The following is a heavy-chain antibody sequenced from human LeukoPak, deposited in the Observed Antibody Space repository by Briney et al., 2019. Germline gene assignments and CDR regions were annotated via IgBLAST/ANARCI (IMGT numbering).Heavy chain of an antibody. V-gene: IGHV4-59*01. D-gene: IGHD3-10*01. Sequence: SETLSLTCTVSGGSISSYYWSWIRQPPGKGLEWIGYIYYSGSTNYNPSLKSRVTISVDTSKNQFSLKLSSVTAADTAVYYCARGGSGSYYNPRNNWFDPWGQGTLVTVSS. CDR3: ARGGSGSYYNPRNNWFDP. CDR2: IYYSGST. CDR1: GGSISSYY. J-gene: IGHJ5*02.